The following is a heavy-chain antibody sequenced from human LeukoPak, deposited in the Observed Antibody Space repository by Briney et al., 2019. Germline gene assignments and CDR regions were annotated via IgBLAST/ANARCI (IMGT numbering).Heavy chain of an antibody. J-gene: IGHJ6*03. Sequence: GGSLRLSCAASGFTLSSYAMSWVRQAPGKGLEWVSAISDTGNTYHADSVKGRFTISRDSSKNTLYLQMNSLKGDDTAVYYCAKDSAFYYIDVWGKGTTVIISS. CDR1: GFTLSSYA. V-gene: IGHV3-23*01. D-gene: IGHD3-10*01. CDR2: ISDTGNT. CDR3: AKDSAFYYIDV.